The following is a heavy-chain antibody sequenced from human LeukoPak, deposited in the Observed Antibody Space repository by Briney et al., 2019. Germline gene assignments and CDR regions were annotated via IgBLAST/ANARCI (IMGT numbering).Heavy chain of an antibody. J-gene: IGHJ4*02. CDR3: TLYNY. Sequence: RASVKVSCKASGYSFTNHGMHWVRQAPGQRLEWMGYINPDNGSTKYSQEFQGRVAITRDTSASTVYMELYSLTSEDMAVYYCTLYNYWGQGTLVTVSS. CDR1: GYSFTNHG. V-gene: IGHV1-3*03. CDR2: INPDNGST. D-gene: IGHD2-2*02.